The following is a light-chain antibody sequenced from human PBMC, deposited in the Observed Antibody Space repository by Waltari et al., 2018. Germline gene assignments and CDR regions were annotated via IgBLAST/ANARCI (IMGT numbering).Light chain of an antibody. Sequence: IQLTQSPSSLSAAVGDRVPITCRASQDISSFLAWYQQIPGKAPKLLIYSASTLQSGVPSRFSGSGYGADFTLTISSLQPEDFATYYCQQLLTYPISFGQGTRLEIK. CDR1: QDISSF. J-gene: IGKJ5*01. CDR3: QQLLTYPIS. V-gene: IGKV1-9*01. CDR2: SAS.